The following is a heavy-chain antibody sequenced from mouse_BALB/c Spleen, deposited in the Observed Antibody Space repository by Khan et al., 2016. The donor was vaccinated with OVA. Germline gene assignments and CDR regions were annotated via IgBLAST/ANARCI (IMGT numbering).Heavy chain of an antibody. J-gene: IGHJ2*01. V-gene: IGHV2-9*02. CDR2: IWAGGST. CDR1: GFSLTNYG. CDR3: ARNRESDYFDY. Sequence: QVQLKQSGPGLVAPSQSLSITCTVSGFSLTNYGIHWVRQPPGKGLEWLGIIWAGGSTNYNSALMSRLSISKDNSRSQVFLKMNSLQTDDTAMYFGARNRESDYFDYWGQGTTLTVSS.